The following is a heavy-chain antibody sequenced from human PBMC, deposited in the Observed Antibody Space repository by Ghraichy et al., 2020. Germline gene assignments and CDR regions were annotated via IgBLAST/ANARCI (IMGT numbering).Heavy chain of an antibody. CDR1: GGSISSYY. CDR2: IYYSGST. J-gene: IGHJ6*03. CDR3: ARHGAGGYDFWSGYYLLRNYYYMDV. Sequence: SETLSLTCTVSGGSISSYYWSWIRQPPGKGLEWIGYIYYSGSTNYNPSLKSRVTISVDTSKNQFSLKLSSVTAADTAVYYCARHGAGGYDFWSGYYLLRNYYYMDVWGKGTTVTVSS. V-gene: IGHV4-59*08. D-gene: IGHD3-3*01.